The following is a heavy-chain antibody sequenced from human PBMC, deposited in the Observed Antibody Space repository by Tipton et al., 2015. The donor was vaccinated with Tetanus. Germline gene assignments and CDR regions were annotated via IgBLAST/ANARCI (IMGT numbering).Heavy chain of an antibody. CDR3: ASPKIKWGSSAFDV. CDR2: IYFSGST. Sequence: TLSLTCTVSGGSISSGGYYWSWIRQHPGKGLEWIGDIYFSGSTYYNPSLKSRVTISVDTSKKQFSLKLNSMTAADTAVYYCASPKIKWGSSAFDVRGPGTMVAVSS. CDR1: GGSISSGGYY. J-gene: IGHJ3*01. V-gene: IGHV4-31*03. D-gene: IGHD5-12*01.